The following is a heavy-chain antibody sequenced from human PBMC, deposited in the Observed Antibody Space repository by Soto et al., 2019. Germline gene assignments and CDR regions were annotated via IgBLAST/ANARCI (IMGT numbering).Heavy chain of an antibody. V-gene: IGHV3-9*01. D-gene: IGHD3-3*01. CDR2: ISWNSGSI. J-gene: IGHJ3*02. CDR3: AKVSTIFGVVVDAFDI. CDR1: GFTFDDYA. Sequence: GGSLRLSCAASGFTFDDYAMHWVRQAPGKGLEWVSGISWNSGSIGYADSVKGRFTISRDNAKNSLYLQMNSLRAEDTALYYCAKVSTIFGVVVDAFDIWGQGTMVTVSS.